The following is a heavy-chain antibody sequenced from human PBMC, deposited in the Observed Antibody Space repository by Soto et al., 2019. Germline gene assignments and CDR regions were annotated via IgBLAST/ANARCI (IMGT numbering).Heavy chain of an antibody. J-gene: IGHJ5*02. D-gene: IGHD3-9*01. CDR2: ISAYNGNT. V-gene: IGHV1-18*01. Sequence: ASVKVSCKASGYTFTSYGISWVRQAPGQGLEWMGWISAYNGNTNYAQKLQGRVTMTTDTSTSTAYMELRSLRSDDTAVYYCARVGHYDILPGYYNYWSDPWGQGTLVTVSS. CDR3: ARVGHYDILPGYYNYWSDP. CDR1: GYTFTSYG.